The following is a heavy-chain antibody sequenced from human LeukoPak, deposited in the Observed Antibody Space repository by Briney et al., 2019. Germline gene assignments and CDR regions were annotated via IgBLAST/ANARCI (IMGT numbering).Heavy chain of an antibody. Sequence: GGSLRLSCAASGFTFSSYAMSWVRQAPGKGLEWVSAISGSGGSTYYADSVKGRFTISRDNSKNTLYLQMNSLSAEDTALYYCAKRGSPVGDYWGQGTLVTVSS. CDR3: AKRGSPVGDY. D-gene: IGHD2-15*01. CDR2: ISGSGGST. CDR1: GFTFSSYA. J-gene: IGHJ4*02. V-gene: IGHV3-23*01.